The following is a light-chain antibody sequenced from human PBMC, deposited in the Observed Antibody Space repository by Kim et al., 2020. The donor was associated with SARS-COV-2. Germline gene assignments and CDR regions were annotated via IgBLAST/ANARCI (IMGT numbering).Light chain of an antibody. CDR2: RVS. V-gene: IGKV2D-29*02. CDR1: QSLLYSDGETY. CDR3: MQTIELPLT. J-gene: IGKJ4*01. Sequence: DIVLTQTPLSLSVTPGHAASISCKSSQSLLYSDGETYLSWYLQKPGQSPQRLIYRVSNRFSGVPDRFSGSGSGTDFTLQISRVEPEDFGTYYCMQTIELPLTFGGGTKVDIK.